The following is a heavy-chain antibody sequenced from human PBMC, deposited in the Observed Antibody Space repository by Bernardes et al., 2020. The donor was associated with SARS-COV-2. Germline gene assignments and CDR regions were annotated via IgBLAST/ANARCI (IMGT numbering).Heavy chain of an antibody. J-gene: IGHJ6*02. D-gene: IGHD4-17*01. CDR2: ISAYNGNT. CDR3: AKHHDYSTSSYYYGMDV. CDR1: GYTFTSYG. V-gene: IGHV1-18*01. Sequence: ASVKVSCKASGYTFTSYGISWVRQAPGQGLEWMGWISAYNGNTNYAQKLQGRVTMTTDTSTSTAYMELRSLRSDDTAVYYCAKHHDYSTSSYYYGMDVWGQGTTVTVSS.